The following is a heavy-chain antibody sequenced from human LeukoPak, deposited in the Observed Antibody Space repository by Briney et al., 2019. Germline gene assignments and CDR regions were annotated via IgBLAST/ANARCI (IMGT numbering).Heavy chain of an antibody. V-gene: IGHV2-70*11. J-gene: IGHJ4*02. CDR2: IDWDDDK. CDR1: GFSLSTSGMC. Sequence: SASGPTLVKPTQTLTLTCTFSGFSLSTSGMCVSWIRQPPGKALVWLARIDWDDDKYYSTSLKTRLTISKDTSKNQVVLTMTNMDPVDTATYYCARSLDYYDSSGYYSQDFDYWGQGTLVTVSS. CDR3: ARSLDYYDSSGYYSQDFDY. D-gene: IGHD3-22*01.